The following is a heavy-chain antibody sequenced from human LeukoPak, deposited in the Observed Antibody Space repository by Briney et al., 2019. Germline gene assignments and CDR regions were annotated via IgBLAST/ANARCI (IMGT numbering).Heavy chain of an antibody. CDR3: ARVFRANAFDI. CDR2: ISSSSSYI. CDR1: GFTFSSYS. D-gene: IGHD3-10*01. J-gene: IGHJ3*02. V-gene: IGHV3-21*01. Sequence: GGSLRLSCAASGFTFSSYSMNWVRQAPGKGLEWVSSISSSSSYIYYADSVKGRFTISRDNAKNSLYLQMNSLRAEDTAVYYCARVFRANAFDIWGQGTMVTGSS.